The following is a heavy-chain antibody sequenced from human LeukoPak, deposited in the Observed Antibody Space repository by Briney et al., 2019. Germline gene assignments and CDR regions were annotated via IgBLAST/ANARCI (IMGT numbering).Heavy chain of an antibody. CDR2: IIPIFGTA. CDR3: ASSHCGGDCHTVPPPGY. J-gene: IGHJ4*02. D-gene: IGHD2-21*01. V-gene: IGHV1-69*13. CDR1: GGTFSSYA. Sequence: ASVKVSCKASGGTFSSYAISWVRQAPGHGLEWMGGIIPIFGTANYAQKFQGRVTITADESTSTAYMELSSLRSEDTAVYYCASSHCGGDCHTVPPPGYWGQGTLVTVSS.